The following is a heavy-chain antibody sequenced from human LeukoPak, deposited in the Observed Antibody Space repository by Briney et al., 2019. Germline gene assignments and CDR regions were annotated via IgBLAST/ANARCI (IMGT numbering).Heavy chain of an antibody. Sequence: ASVKVSCKASGYIFTDYYMHWVRQAPGQGLEWMGWINPNSGGTNSAQKFQGRVTMTRDTSISTAYMELSRLRSDDTAVYYCAKMGASSGYSPIDYWGQGTLVTVSA. J-gene: IGHJ4*02. CDR2: INPNSGGT. D-gene: IGHD3-22*01. V-gene: IGHV1-2*02. CDR3: AKMGASSGYSPIDY. CDR1: GYIFTDYY.